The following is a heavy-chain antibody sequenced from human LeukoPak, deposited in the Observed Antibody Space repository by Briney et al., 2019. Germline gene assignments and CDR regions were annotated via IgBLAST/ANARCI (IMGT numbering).Heavy chain of an antibody. V-gene: IGHV5-51*01. CDR3: ARNLPGGGYAFDI. Sequence: GESLKISCKGSGYSFTSYWIGWVRQMPGKGLEWMGIIYAGDSDTRYSPSFQGQVAISVDKSISTAYLQWSGLKASDTAMYYCARNLPGGGYAFDIWGQGTMVTVSS. J-gene: IGHJ3*02. CDR2: IYAGDSDT. CDR1: GYSFTSYW. D-gene: IGHD3-16*01.